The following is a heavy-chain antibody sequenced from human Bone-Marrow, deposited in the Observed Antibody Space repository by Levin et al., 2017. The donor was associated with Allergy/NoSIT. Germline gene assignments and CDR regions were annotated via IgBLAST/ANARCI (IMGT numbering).Heavy chain of an antibody. CDR3: ARTRICPYCGFDY. V-gene: IGHV3-9*01. J-gene: IGHJ4*02. CDR2: ISWNSGSI. CDR1: GFTFDDYA. Sequence: PGGSLRLSCAASGFTFDDYAMHWVRQAPGKGLEWVSGISWNSGSIGYADSVKGRFTISRDNAKNSLYLQMNSLRAEDTALYYCARTRICPYCGFDYWGQGTLVTVSS. D-gene: IGHD2-15*01.